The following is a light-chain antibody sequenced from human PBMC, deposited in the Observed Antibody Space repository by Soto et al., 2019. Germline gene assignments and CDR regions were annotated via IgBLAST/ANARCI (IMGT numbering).Light chain of an antibody. CDR2: EVS. V-gene: IGLV2-8*01. CDR3: SSYAGSPYV. Sequence: QSALTQPPSASGSPGQSVPLSCPGTRSDVGGYNYVSWYQQHPGKAPKLMIYEVSKRPSGVPDRFSGSKSGNTASLTVSGLQAEDEADYYCSSYAGSPYVFGTGTKVTVL. CDR1: RSDVGGYNY. J-gene: IGLJ1*01.